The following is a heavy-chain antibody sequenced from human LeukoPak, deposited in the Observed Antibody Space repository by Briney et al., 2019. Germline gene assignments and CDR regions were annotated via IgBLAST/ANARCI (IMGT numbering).Heavy chain of an antibody. CDR3: ARDSSPHDYYDSSGNYLYSFDY. J-gene: IGHJ4*02. V-gene: IGHV1-69*13. CDR1: GYTFTSYG. CDR2: IIPIFGTA. D-gene: IGHD3-22*01. Sequence: SVKVSCKASGYTFTSYGISWVRQAPGQGLEWMGGIIPIFGTANYAQKFQGRVTITADESTSTAYMELSSLRSEDTAVYYCARDSSPHDYYDSSGNYLYSFDYWGQGTLVTVSS.